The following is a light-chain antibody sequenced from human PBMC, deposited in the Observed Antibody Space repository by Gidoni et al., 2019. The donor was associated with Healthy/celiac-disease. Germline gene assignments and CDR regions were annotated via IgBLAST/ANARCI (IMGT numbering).Light chain of an antibody. V-gene: IGKV3-20*01. CDR1: QSVSSSY. J-gene: IGKJ4*01. CDR3: QQYGSSPPLT. Sequence: IVLTQSPGTLSLSPGERATLSCRASQSVSSSYLAWYQQQPGQAPRLLIYGASSRATGIPDRFSGSGSGTDFTLTISRLEPEDFAVYFCQQYGSSPPLTFGGGTKVEIK. CDR2: GAS.